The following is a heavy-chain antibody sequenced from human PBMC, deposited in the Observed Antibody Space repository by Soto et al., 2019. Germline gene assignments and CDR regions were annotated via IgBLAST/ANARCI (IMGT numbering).Heavy chain of an antibody. CDR1: GGSVSSGSYY. V-gene: IGHV4-61*01. CDR2: IYYSGST. D-gene: IGHD1-26*01. Sequence: SETLSLTYTVSGGSVSSGSYYWSWIRQPPGKGLEWIGYIYYSGSTNYNPSLKSRVTISVDTSKNQFSLKLSSVTAADTAVYYCARDTKVGSRAFDICGQGPMVTV. CDR3: ARDTKVGSRAFDI. J-gene: IGHJ3*02.